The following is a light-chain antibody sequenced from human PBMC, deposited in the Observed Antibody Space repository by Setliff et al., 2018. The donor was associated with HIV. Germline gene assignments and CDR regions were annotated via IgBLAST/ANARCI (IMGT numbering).Light chain of an antibody. CDR2: DVS. V-gene: IGLV2-14*01. CDR1: RSDVGGYNS. J-gene: IGLJ1*01. CDR3: SSYTSSSTDV. Sequence: QSVLTQPASVSGSPGQAITISCTGTRSDVGGYNSVSWYQQLPGKAPKLIIYDVSKRPSGVSNRFSGSKSANTASLTISGLQAEDEADYYCSSYTSSSTDVFGTGTKVTVL.